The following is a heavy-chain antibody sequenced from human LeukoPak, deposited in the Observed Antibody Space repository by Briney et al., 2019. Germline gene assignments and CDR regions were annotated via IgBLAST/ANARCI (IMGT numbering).Heavy chain of an antibody. CDR2: ISYDGSNK. J-gene: IGHJ4*02. CDR3: ARDILEWELLQVFDY. V-gene: IGHV3-30-3*01. Sequence: GGSLRLSCAASGFTFSSYAMPWVRQAPGKGLEWVAVISYDGSNKYYADSVKGRFTISRDNSKNTLYLQMNSLRAEDTAVYYCARDILEWELLQVFDYWGQGTLVTVSS. CDR1: GFTFSSYA. D-gene: IGHD1-26*01.